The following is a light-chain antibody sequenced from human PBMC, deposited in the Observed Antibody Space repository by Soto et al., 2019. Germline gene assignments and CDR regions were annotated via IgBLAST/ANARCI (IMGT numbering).Light chain of an antibody. J-gene: IGKJ3*01. CDR1: QGIGHD. CDR2: AAS. V-gene: IGKV1-17*01. Sequence: DLQMTQSPSSLSASVGDRVTITCRASQGIGHDLGWYQQKPGKAPKRLMYAASSLESGVPSRFSGSGSGTEFTLTISSLQPEDFATSYCRQHNSYPFTFGPGTKVDIK. CDR3: RQHNSYPFT.